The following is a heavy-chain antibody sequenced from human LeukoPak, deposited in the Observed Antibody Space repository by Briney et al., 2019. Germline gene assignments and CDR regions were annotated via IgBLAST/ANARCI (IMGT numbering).Heavy chain of an antibody. CDR3: ARHSIHSSSGDFDY. J-gene: IGHJ4*02. CDR1: GGSISSSSYY. Sequence: PSETLSLTCTISGGSISSSSYYWGWIRRPPGKGLEWIGSIYYSGSTYYNPSLKSRVTISVDTSKNQFSLKLSSVTAADTAVYYCARHSIHSSSGDFDYWGQGTLVTVSS. V-gene: IGHV4-39*01. CDR2: IYYSGST. D-gene: IGHD6-13*01.